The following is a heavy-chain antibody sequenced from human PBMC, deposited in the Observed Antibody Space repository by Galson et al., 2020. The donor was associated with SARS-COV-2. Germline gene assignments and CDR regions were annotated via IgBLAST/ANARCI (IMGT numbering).Heavy chain of an antibody. V-gene: IGHV1-18*01. D-gene: IGHD3-3*01. CDR1: GYTFTSYG. Sequence: ASVKVSCKASGYTFTSYGISWVRQAPGQGLEWMGWISAYNGNTNYEQKLQGRVTMTTDTSTSTAYMELRSLRSDDTAVYYCARAAPLVFWYYYDDMDVWGKGTTVTVSS. CDR2: ISAYNGNT. CDR3: ARAAPLVFWYYYDDMDV. J-gene: IGHJ6*03.